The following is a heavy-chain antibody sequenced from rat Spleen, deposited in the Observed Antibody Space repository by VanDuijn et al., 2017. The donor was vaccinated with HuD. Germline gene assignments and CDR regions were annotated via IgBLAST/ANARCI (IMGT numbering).Heavy chain of an antibody. D-gene: IGHD1-1*01. J-gene: IGHJ2*01. CDR3: ATQIYYYSAPFDH. CDR2: ISYDGTAT. CDR1: GFTFSNYD. V-gene: IGHV5-29*01. Sequence: EVQLVESGGGLVQPGRSLKLSCAASGFTFSNYDMAWVRQAPTKGLEWVASISYDGTATYYRDSVKGRFTLSRDNARSTLYLQMDSLRSEDTATYYCATQIYYYSAPFDHWGQGVMVTVSS.